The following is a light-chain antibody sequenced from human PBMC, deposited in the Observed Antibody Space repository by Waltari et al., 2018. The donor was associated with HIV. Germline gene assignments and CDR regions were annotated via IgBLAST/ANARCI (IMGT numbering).Light chain of an antibody. CDR2: QDT. J-gene: IGLJ1*01. Sequence: SYELTQAPSVSVSPGQTARITCSGDTLAKQYAYWYQQKPGQVPELVMYQDTERPSGIPERFSGSRSGTTVTLTISRVQAADEADYYCQSIDSGGTFVFGTGTKVTVL. CDR3: QSIDSGGTFV. V-gene: IGLV3-25*03. CDR1: TLAKQY.